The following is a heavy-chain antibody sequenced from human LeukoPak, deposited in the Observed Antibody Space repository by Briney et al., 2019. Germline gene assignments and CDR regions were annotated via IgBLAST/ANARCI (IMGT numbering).Heavy chain of an antibody. CDR2: ISSSGTYI. J-gene: IGHJ4*02. CDR3: AGGPESGRFDY. Sequence: PGGSLRLSCTASGVTFSSYNLNWVRQAPGKGLGWVSSISSSGTYIYYADSVQGRFTISRDNAKNSLYLQMNTLRAEDTAVYYCAGGPESGRFDYWGQGTLVTVSS. V-gene: IGHV3-21*01. CDR1: GVTFSSYN. D-gene: IGHD2-8*02.